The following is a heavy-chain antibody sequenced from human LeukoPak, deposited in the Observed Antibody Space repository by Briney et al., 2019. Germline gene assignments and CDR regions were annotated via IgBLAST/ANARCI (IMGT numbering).Heavy chain of an antibody. V-gene: IGHV3-48*02. CDR1: GFAFNGHG. J-gene: IGHJ4*02. CDR2: ISSSSSNI. Sequence: PGGSLRLSCAASGFAFNGHGMNWVRQAPGKGLEWVSYISSSSSNICSADFVKGRFSISRDNAKNSVYLQMNSLRDEDTAVYYCVSQYCSGGSCFSHWGQGTLVTVSS. D-gene: IGHD2-15*01. CDR3: VSQYCSGGSCFSH.